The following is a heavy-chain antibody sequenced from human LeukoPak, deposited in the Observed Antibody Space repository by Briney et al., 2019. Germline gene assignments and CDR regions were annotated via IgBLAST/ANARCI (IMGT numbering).Heavy chain of an antibody. CDR3: ARQAVDTAMVLFDP. J-gene: IGHJ5*02. CDR1: GGSISSSSYY. D-gene: IGHD5-18*01. Sequence: SETLSLTCTVSGGSISSSSYYWGWIRQPPGKGLEWIGSIYYSGSTYYNPSLKSRVTISVDTSKNQFSLKLSSVAAADTAVYYCARQAVDTAMVLFDPWSQGTLVTVSS. V-gene: IGHV4-39*01. CDR2: IYYSGST.